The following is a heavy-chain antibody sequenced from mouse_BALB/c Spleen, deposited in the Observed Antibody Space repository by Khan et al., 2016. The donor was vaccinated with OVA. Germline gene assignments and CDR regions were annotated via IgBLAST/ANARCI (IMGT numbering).Heavy chain of an antibody. CDR3: SRTEMRCYGSYALDY. CDR2: IDPATANL. Sequence: VQLQQSGAELVKPGASVKLSCTTSGFNIKDTYMHWVKQRPEQGLEWIGRIDPATANLKYDPKFQGKATITADTSSNTAYLHLSSLTSADTAVYDCSRTEMRCYGSYALDYWGQGASVTVSS. D-gene: IGHD1-2*01. V-gene: IGHV14-3*02. CDR1: GFNIKDTY. J-gene: IGHJ4*01.